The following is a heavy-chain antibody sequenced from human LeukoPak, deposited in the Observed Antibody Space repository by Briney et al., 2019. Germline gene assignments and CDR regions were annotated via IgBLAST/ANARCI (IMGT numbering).Heavy chain of an antibody. V-gene: IGHV4-59*08. J-gene: IGHJ4*02. D-gene: IGHD6-6*01. CDR2: VYYTGTT. Sequence: SETLSLTCSVSGGSVSSYYWSWIRQPPGKGLEWIGYVYYTGTTNYNPSLKSRVTMFEDKSKNQFSLRLYSVTVADTAVYYCARHFAYSSSSYFDYWGQGSLVTVSS. CDR1: GGSVSSYY. CDR3: ARHFAYSSSSYFDY.